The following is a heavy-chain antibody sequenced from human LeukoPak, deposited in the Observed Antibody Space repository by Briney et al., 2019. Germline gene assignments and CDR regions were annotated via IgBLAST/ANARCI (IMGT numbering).Heavy chain of an antibody. D-gene: IGHD6-13*01. CDR3: ARMGAAAGRLLGPSSYYYGMDV. V-gene: IGHV3-23*01. CDR1: GFTFSSYA. CDR2: ISGSGGST. Sequence: PGGSLRLSCAASGFTFSSYAMSWVRQAPGKGPEWVSAISGSGGSTYYADSVKGRFTISRDNSKNTLYLQMNSLRSEDTAVYYCARMGAAAGRLLGPSSYYYGMDVWGQGTTVTVSS. J-gene: IGHJ6*02.